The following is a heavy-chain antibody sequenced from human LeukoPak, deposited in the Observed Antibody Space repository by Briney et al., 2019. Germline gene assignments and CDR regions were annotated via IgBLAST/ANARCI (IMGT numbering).Heavy chain of an antibody. CDR3: ARDPGSSSGFDY. D-gene: IGHD6-6*01. CDR2: IYYSGST. J-gene: IGHJ4*02. Sequence: SETLSLTCTVSGGSISSGGYYWSWIRQHPGKGLEWIGYIYYSGSTYYNPSLKSRVTISVDTSKNQFSLKLSSVTAADTAVYYCARDPGSSSGFDYWGQGTLVTVSS. V-gene: IGHV4-31*03. CDR1: GGSISSGGYY.